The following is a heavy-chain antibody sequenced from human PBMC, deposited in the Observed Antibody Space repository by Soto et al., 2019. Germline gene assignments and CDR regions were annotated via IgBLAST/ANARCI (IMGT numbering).Heavy chain of an antibody. V-gene: IGHV3-30*18. CDR3: AKAPNDYYYGMDV. J-gene: IGHJ6*02. CDR2: ISYDGSNK. Sequence: QVQLVESGGGVVQPGRSLRLSCAASGFTFSSYGMHWVRQAPGKGLEWVAVISYDGSNKYYADSVKGRFTISRDNSKNTLYLQMNSLRAEDTAVYYCAKAPNDYYYGMDVWGQGTTVTVSS. CDR1: GFTFSSYG.